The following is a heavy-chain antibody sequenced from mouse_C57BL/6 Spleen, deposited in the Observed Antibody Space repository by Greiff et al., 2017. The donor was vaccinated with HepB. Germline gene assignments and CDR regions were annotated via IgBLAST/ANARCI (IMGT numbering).Heavy chain of an antibody. CDR3: AKLGH. D-gene: IGHD4-1*01. CDR2: IYPGDGDT. V-gene: IGHV1-82*01. J-gene: IGHJ2*01. CDR1: GYAFSSSW. Sequence: VQLQQSGPELVKPGASVKISCKASGYAFSSSWMNWVKQRPGKGLEWIGRIYPGDGDTNYIGKFKGKATLTADKSSSTAYMQLSSLTSEDSAVYFCAKLGHWGQGTTLTVSS.